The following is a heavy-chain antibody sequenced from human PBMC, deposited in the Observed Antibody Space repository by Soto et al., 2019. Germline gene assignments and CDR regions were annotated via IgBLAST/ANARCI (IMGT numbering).Heavy chain of an antibody. CDR2: IIPIFGTA. Sequence: EASVKVSCKASGGTFSSYAISWVRQAPGQGLEWMGGIIPIFGTANYAQKFQGRVTITADESTSTAYMELSSLRSEDTAVYYCASKQHCSSTSCSENYYYYGMDVWGQGTLVTVSS. V-gene: IGHV1-69*13. CDR1: GGTFSSYA. CDR3: ASKQHCSSTSCSENYYYYGMDV. D-gene: IGHD2-2*01. J-gene: IGHJ6*02.